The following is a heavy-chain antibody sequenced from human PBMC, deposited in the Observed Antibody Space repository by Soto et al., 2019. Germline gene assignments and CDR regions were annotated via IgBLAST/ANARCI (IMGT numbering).Heavy chain of an antibody. CDR1: SGSISSSNW. CDR2: IYHSGST. CDR3: ARVKVGYCSSTSCYPDYFDY. Sequence: SETLSLTCAVSSGSISSSNWWSWVRQPPGKGLEWIGEIYHSGSTNYNPSLKSRVTISVDKSKNQFSLKLSSVTAADTAVYYCARVKVGYCSSTSCYPDYFDYWGQGTLVTVSS. D-gene: IGHD2-2*03. V-gene: IGHV4-4*02. J-gene: IGHJ4*02.